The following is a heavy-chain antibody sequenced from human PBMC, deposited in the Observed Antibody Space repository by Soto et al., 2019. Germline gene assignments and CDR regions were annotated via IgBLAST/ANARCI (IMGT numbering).Heavy chain of an antibody. CDR3: VRLIGNSWLDF. D-gene: IGHD1-26*01. CDR2: TYYRSKWCN. J-gene: IGHJ5*01. V-gene: IGHV6-1*01. CDR1: GDSVSSSSVT. Sequence: SQTLSLTCAISGDSVSSSSVTWNWIRQSPSRGLEWLGRTYYRSKWCNDYAESVKSRITINPDTSKNQFSLHLNSVTPEDTAVYYCVRLIGNSWLDFWGQGTLVTVSS.